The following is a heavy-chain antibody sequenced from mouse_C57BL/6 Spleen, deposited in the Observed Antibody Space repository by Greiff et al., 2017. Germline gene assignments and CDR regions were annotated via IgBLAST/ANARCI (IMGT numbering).Heavy chain of an antibody. Sequence: EVMLVESGEGLVKPGGSLKLSCAASGFTFSSYAMSWVRQTPEKRLEWVAYISSGGDYIYYADTVKGRFTISRDNARNTLYLQMSSLKSEDTAMYYCTRGGPYYAMDYWGQGTSVTVSS. V-gene: IGHV5S21*01. CDR1: GFTFSSYA. CDR3: TRGGPYYAMDY. J-gene: IGHJ4*01. CDR2: ISSGGDYI.